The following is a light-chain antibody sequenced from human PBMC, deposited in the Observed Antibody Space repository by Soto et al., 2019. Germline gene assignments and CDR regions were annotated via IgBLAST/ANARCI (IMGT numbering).Light chain of an antibody. CDR1: QGIRKD. CDR2: AAS. J-gene: IGKJ1*01. CDR3: LQDYNYPRT. Sequence: ALHITQSPSSVSASVGYRFTITCRASQGIRKDLGWYQVKPGKAPKLLIYAASTLQSGVPSRFSGSASGTDFTLTISSLQPEDFATYYCLQDYNYPRTFGQGTKVDIK. V-gene: IGKV1-6*01.